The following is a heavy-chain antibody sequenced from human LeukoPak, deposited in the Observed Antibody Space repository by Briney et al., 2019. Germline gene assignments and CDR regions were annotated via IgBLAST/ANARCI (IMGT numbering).Heavy chain of an antibody. V-gene: IGHV4-34*01. CDR3: ARGKVPPGIAAAGTGYYFDY. Sequence: PSETLSLTCAVYGGSSSGYYWSWIRQPPGKGLEWIGEINHSGSTNYNPSLKSRVTISVDTSKNQFSLKLSSVTAADTAVYYCARGKVPPGIAAAGTGYYFDYWGQGTLVTVSS. D-gene: IGHD6-13*01. J-gene: IGHJ4*02. CDR2: INHSGST. CDR1: GGSSSGYY.